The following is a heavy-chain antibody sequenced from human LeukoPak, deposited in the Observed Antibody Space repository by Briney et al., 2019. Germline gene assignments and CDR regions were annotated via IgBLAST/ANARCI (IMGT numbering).Heavy chain of an antibody. D-gene: IGHD3-22*01. J-gene: IGHJ4*02. V-gene: IGHV5-51*01. CDR1: GYSFTSYW. CDR3: ARLDYYDSSGYYLDY. Sequence: GESLKISCKGSGYSFTSYWIGWVRQMPGKGLEWMGIIYPGDPDTRYSPSFQGQVTISADKSISTAYLQWSSLKASDTAMYYCARLDYYDSSGYYLDYWGQGTLVTVSS. CDR2: IYPGDPDT.